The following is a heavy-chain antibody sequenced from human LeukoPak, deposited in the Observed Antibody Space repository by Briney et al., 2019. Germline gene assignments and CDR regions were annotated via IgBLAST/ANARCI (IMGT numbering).Heavy chain of an antibody. CDR1: GYTFTSYD. CDR2: NSAYNGNT. J-gene: IGHJ4*02. Sequence: ASVKVYCKASGYTFTSYDISWVRQAPGQGLEWMGWNSAYNGNTNYAQKLQGRVTMTTDTSTSTAYMELRSLRSDDTAVYYCARDWDLRYYYDEVVITEDYWGQGTLVTASS. CDR3: ARDWDLRYYYDEVVITEDY. V-gene: IGHV1-18*01. D-gene: IGHD3-22*01.